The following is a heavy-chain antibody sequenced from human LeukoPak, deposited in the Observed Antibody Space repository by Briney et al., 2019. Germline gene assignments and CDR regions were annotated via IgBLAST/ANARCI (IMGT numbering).Heavy chain of an antibody. D-gene: IGHD4-17*01. CDR2: ISYTSSYI. CDR3: ARGSYGDFDY. V-gene: IGHV3-21*01. J-gene: IGHJ4*02. CDR1: GFTFSTYT. Sequence: GGSLRLPCAASGFTFSTYTMNWVRQAPGKGLEWVSSISYTSSYIYYADSVKGRFTISRDNAKNSLYLQMNSLRAEDTAVYYCARGSYGDFDYWGQGTLVTVSS.